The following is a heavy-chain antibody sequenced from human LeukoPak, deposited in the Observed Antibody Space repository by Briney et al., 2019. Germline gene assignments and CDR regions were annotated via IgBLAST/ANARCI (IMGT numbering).Heavy chain of an antibody. Sequence: ASVKVSCKASGGTFSSYAISWVRQAPGQGLEWMGRIIHIFGTANYAQKFQGRVTITTDESTSTAYMELSSLRSEDTAVYYCASYCSGGSCYHTDYWGQGTLVTVSS. CDR3: ASYCSGGSCYHTDY. J-gene: IGHJ4*02. V-gene: IGHV1-69*05. CDR2: IIHIFGTA. CDR1: GGTFSSYA. D-gene: IGHD2-15*01.